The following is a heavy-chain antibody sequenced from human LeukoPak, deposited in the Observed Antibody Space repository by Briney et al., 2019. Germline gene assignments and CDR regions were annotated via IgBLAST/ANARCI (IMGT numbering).Heavy chain of an antibody. V-gene: IGHV3-23*01. CDR1: GFTFSSYA. J-gene: IGHJ4*02. CDR3: ARVPAGEQRYGDLPY. CDR2: ISGSGGST. Sequence: PGGSLRLSCAASGFTFSSYAMSWVRQAPGKGLEWVSAISGSGGSTYYADSVKGRFTISRDNSKNTLYLQMNSLRAEDTAVYYCARVPAGEQRYGDLPYWGQGTLVTVSS. D-gene: IGHD4-17*01.